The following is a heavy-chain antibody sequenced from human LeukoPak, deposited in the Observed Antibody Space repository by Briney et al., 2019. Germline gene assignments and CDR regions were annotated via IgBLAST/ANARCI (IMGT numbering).Heavy chain of an antibody. CDR2: ITSGSSYI. D-gene: IGHD4-17*01. J-gene: IGHJ4*02. CDR3: AKTYGHFDD. CDR1: GFTFTSYT. V-gene: IGHV3-21*01. Sequence: ASLRLSCAASGFTFTSYTMNWVRQAPGKGLEWVSSITSGSSYIYYADSVKGRFTISRDNAKNSLYLQMTSLRVEDTAVYYCAKTYGHFDDWGQGTLVTVSS.